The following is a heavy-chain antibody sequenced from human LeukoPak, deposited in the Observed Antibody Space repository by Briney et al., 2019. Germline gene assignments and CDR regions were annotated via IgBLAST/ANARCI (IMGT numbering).Heavy chain of an antibody. CDR2: IWYDGSNK. V-gene: IGHV3-33*06. D-gene: IGHD6-6*01. CDR3: AKLAARPVDY. CDR1: GFNFSSYG. Sequence: GRSLRLSCAASGFNFSSYGMHWVRQAPGKGLEGVAGIWYDGSNKYYADSVKGRFTTSRDISKTTLYLQMNSLRAEDTGVYFCAKLAARPVDYWGQGTLVSVSS. J-gene: IGHJ4*02.